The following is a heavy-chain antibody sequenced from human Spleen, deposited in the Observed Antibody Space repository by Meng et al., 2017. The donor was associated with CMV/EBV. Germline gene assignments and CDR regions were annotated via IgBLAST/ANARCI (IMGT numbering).Heavy chain of an antibody. Sequence: ASVKVSCKASGYTFTGYYMHWVRQAPGQGREWMGWISGFNGKTKHAQKVQGRVTMTTDTSTSTAYMELRGLTSDDTAFYYCAVDTSGSNDAFDVWGQGTVVTVSS. CDR1: GYTFTGYY. CDR2: ISGFNGKT. CDR3: AVDTSGSNDAFDV. V-gene: IGHV1-18*04. D-gene: IGHD3-22*01. J-gene: IGHJ3*01.